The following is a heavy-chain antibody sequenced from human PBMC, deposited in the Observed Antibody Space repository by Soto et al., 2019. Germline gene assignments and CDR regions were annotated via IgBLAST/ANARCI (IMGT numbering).Heavy chain of an antibody. D-gene: IGHD6-13*01. CDR2: VYNSGST. J-gene: IGHJ4*02. CDR3: ARYRREAVAGYTLDN. V-gene: IGHV4-59*01. Sequence: SETLSLTCTVSGGSISSNYWAWIRQPPGKGLEWIGYVYNSGSTNYNPSLKSRVTISEDTSKSQFSLKVNSMTAADTAVYCCARYRREAVAGYTLDNWGQGILVTVSS. CDR1: GGSISSNY.